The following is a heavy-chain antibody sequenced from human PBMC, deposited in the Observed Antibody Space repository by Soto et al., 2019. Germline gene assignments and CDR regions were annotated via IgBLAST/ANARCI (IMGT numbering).Heavy chain of an antibody. CDR1: GGSISSGGYY. CDR2: NYYSGIT. D-gene: IGHD6-6*01. Sequence: PSETLSLTCTVSGGSISSGGYYWTWIRQHPGKGLEWIGYNYYSGITYYNPSLKSRVTISLDTSKNQFSLKLSSVTAADTAVYYCARGSSIAGLYYGMDVWGKGTRVTVSS. CDR3: ARGSSIAGLYYGMDV. V-gene: IGHV4-31*03. J-gene: IGHJ6*04.